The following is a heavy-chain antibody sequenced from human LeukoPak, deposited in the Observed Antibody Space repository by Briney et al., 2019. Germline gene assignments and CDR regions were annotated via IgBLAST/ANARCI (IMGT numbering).Heavy chain of an antibody. CDR1: GGTFSSYA. V-gene: IGHV1-69*04. D-gene: IGHD2-15*01. Sequence: SVKVSCKASGGTFSSYALSWARQAPGQGLEWMGRIIPVLGTANYAQKFQGRVTITADKSTSTAYMELSSLRSEDTAVYYCARAGTATGLDYWGQGTLVTVSS. J-gene: IGHJ4*02. CDR2: IIPVLGTA. CDR3: ARAGTATGLDY.